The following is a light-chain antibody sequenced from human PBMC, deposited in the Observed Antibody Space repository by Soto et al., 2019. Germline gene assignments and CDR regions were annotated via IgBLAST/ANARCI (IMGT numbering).Light chain of an antibody. V-gene: IGKV3-15*01. CDR1: QSVSSK. CDR2: DAS. J-gene: IGKJ1*01. Sequence: EIAMTQSPATLSVSPGERATLSCRASQSVSSKLAWYQQKPGQAPRLLIYDASTRATGIPARFSGSGSGTEFTLTISSLQSEDFAVYYCQQFTNWPRTFGQGTKVEIK. CDR3: QQFTNWPRT.